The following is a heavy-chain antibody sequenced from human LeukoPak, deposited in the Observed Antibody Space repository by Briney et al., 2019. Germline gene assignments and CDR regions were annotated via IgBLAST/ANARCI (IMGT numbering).Heavy chain of an antibody. J-gene: IGHJ4*02. D-gene: IGHD2-2*01. CDR2: INPSGGST. CDR1: GYTFTTYY. CDR3: ARSSGRYCSSTSCARTFDY. V-gene: IGHV1-46*01. Sequence: ALVKVSCKASGYTFTTYYMHWVRQAPGQGLEWMGIINPSGGSTIDAQKFQGRGTMTRDMSTSTVYMQLSSLRSEDTAVYYCARSSGRYCSSTSCARTFDYWGQGTLVTVSS.